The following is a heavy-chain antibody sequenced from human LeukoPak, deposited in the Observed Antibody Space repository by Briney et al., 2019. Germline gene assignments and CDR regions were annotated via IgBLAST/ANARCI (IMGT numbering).Heavy chain of an antibody. CDR1: GGSTSSGGYY. CDR3: ARSDYVWGNYRPIPDY. V-gene: IGHV4-31*03. CDR2: INYNGVT. D-gene: IGHD3-16*02. J-gene: IGHJ4*02. Sequence: SETLSLTCTVAGGSTSSGGYYWSWIRQHPGKGLEWIGYINYNGVTYYNPSLKSRLTISVVDTSKNLFSLRLNSVTVADTAVYYCARSDYVWGNYRPIPDYWGQGTLVTVSS.